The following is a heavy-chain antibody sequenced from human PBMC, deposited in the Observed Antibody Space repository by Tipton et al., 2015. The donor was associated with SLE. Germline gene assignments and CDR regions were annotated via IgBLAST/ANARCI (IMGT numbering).Heavy chain of an antibody. CDR3: AKVEIVATAPYFDY. J-gene: IGHJ4*02. D-gene: IGHD5-12*01. V-gene: IGHV3-23*01. CDR2: ISGSGGST. Sequence: SLRLSCAASGFTFSDYYMSWIRQAPGKGLEWVSGISGSGGSTYYADSVKGRFTISRDNSKNTLYLQMNSLRVEDTAVYYCAKVEIVATAPYFDYWGQGTLVTVSS. CDR1: GFTFSDYY.